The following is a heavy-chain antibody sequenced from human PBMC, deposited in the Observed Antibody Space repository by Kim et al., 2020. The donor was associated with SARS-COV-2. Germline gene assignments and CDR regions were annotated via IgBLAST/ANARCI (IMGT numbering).Heavy chain of an antibody. D-gene: IGHD2-2*01. J-gene: IGHJ5*02. CDR1: GFTFSNAW. V-gene: IGHV3-15*01. CDR2: IKSKTDGGTT. Sequence: GGSLRLSCAASGFTFSNAWMSWVRQAPGKGLEWVGRIKSKTDGGTTDYAAPVKGRFTISRDDSKNTLYLQMNSLKTEDTAVYYCTTDPRGVPAAIRLYNWFDPWGQGTLVTVSS. CDR3: TTDPRGVPAAIRLYNWFDP.